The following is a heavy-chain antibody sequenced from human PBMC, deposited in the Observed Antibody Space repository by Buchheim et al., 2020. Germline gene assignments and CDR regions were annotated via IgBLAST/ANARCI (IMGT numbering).Heavy chain of an antibody. CDR1: GFSFSPFG. CDR3: ARDFSGWSRDY. D-gene: IGHD6-19*01. J-gene: IGHJ4*02. Sequence: DVHLVESGGGLVMPGESLRLSCMTSGFSFSPFGMTWVRQPPGKGLDWVATVGSGHHPFYADLVEGRFTVSRDNAMSPVYLQLNSLRVEDTAVYFCARDFSGWSRDYWGQGTL. V-gene: IGHV3-21*01. CDR2: VGSGHHP.